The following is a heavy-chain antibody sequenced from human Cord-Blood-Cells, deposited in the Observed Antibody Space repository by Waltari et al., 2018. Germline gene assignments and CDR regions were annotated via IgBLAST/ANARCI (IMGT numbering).Heavy chain of an antibody. CDR3: ASVLTSYWYFDL. CDR1: GGSISSSSYY. Sequence: QLQLQESGPGLVKPSETLSLTCTVSGGSISSSSYYWGWIRQPPGKGLEWIGCIYYSGSTYYNPSLKSRVTISVDTSKNQFSLKLSSVTAADTAVYYCASVLTSYWYFDLWGRGTLVTVSS. D-gene: IGHD3-9*01. CDR2: IYYSGST. V-gene: IGHV4-39*01. J-gene: IGHJ2*01.